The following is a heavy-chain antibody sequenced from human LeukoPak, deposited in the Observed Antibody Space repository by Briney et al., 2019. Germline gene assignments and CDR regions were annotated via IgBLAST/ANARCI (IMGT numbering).Heavy chain of an antibody. Sequence: GESLKISCKDSGYSFTNHWIGWVRQMPGKGLEWMGIIYPGDSDTRYSPSFQSQVTISADKSISTAYLQWSSLKASDTAMYYCARTGRYSYGYEFDYWGQGTLVTVSS. CDR1: GYSFTNHW. V-gene: IGHV5-51*01. CDR3: ARTGRYSYGYEFDY. CDR2: IYPGDSDT. D-gene: IGHD5-18*01. J-gene: IGHJ4*01.